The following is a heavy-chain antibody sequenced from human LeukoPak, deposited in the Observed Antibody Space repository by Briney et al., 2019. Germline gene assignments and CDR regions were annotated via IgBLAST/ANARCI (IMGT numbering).Heavy chain of an antibody. CDR2: IYYSGST. J-gene: IGHJ4*02. D-gene: IGHD3-3*01. CDR1: GGSISSSSYY. CDR3: ARGPTYYDFWSVNYKPLQGFDY. V-gene: IGHV4-39*07. Sequence: PSETLSLTCTVSGGSISSSSYYWGWIRQPPGKGLEWIGSIYYSGSTYYNPSLKSRVTISVDTSKNQFSLKLSSVTAADTAVYYCARGPTYYDFWSVNYKPLQGFDYWGQGTLVTVSS.